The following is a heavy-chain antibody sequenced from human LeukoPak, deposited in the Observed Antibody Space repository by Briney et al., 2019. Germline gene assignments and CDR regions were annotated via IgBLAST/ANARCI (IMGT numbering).Heavy chain of an antibody. D-gene: IGHD4/OR15-4a*01. CDR3: ARGPNGAFDI. CDR1: GFTFSAYT. CDR2: ISSDSRYI. J-gene: IGHJ3*02. Sequence: GGSLRLSCAPSGFTFSAYTMNWVRQVPGEGLDWVSSISSDSRYILYADSLKGRFTISRDNAKNSLYLQMNSLRAEDTALYYCARGPNGAFDIWGQGTMVTVSS. V-gene: IGHV3-21*01.